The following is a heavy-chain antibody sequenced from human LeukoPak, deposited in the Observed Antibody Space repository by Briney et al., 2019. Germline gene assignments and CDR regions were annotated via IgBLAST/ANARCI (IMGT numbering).Heavy chain of an antibody. CDR2: ISWNSGSI. CDR3: ARVRSVGGNPHAFNI. J-gene: IGHJ3*02. Sequence: GGSLRLSCAASGFTFDDYAMHWVRQAPGKGLEWVSGISWNSGSIDYADSVKGRFTISRDNAKNSLYLQMNSLRAEDTAVYYCARVRSVGGNPHAFNIWGQGTMVTVSS. D-gene: IGHD4-23*01. CDR1: GFTFDDYA. V-gene: IGHV3-9*01.